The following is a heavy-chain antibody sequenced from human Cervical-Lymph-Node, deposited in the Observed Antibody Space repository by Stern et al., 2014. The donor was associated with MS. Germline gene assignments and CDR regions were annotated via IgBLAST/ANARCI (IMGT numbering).Heavy chain of an antibody. CDR1: GGSLSTYT. CDR3: EGPAPQV. J-gene: IGHJ4*02. D-gene: IGHD2-2*01. Sequence: VQLVESGAELKKPGSSVKVSCKASGGSLSTYTITWVRQAPGQGLEWMGRIIPALNVANYAQKFQGRLTITADKSTSTAYMEMSSLRSDATAVYYCEGPAPQVWGQGTLVTVSS. CDR2: IIPALNVA. V-gene: IGHV1-69*09.